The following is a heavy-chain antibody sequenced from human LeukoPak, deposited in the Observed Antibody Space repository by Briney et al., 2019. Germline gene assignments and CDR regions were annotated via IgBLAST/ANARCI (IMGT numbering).Heavy chain of an antibody. V-gene: IGHV3-53*01. CDR3: ARGAPGIFGL. Sequence: GGSLRPSCAASGFTVSVNYMSWVRQAPGKGLEWVSVIYSGGNTYYADSVKGRFTISRDNSKNTLFLQMNSLRAEDTAVYYCARGAPGIFGLWGQGTLVTVSS. J-gene: IGHJ4*02. CDR2: IYSGGNT. CDR1: GFTVSVNY. D-gene: IGHD3/OR15-3a*01.